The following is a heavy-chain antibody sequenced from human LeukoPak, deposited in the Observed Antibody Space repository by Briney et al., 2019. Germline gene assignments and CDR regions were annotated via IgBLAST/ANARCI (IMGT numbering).Heavy chain of an antibody. V-gene: IGHV1-8*01. D-gene: IGHD3-3*01. J-gene: IGHJ6*02. CDR3: ARGGTRNDFWSGYYLGINYYYGMDV. CDR2: MNPNSGNT. CDR1: GYTFTSYD. Sequence: ASVKVSCTASGYTFTSYDINWVRQATGQGLEWMGWMNPNSGNTGYAQKFQGRVTMTRNTSISTAYMELSSLRSEDTAVYYCARGGTRNDFWSGYYLGINYYYGMDVWGQGTTVTVSS.